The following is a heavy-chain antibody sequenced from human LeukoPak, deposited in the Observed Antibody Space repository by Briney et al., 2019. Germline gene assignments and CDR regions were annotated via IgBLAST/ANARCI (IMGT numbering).Heavy chain of an antibody. CDR1: GFTFSTYK. Sequence: PGGSLRLSCATSGFTFSTYKMDWVRQAPGKGLEWVSYISSSGSIYYTDSVKGRFTISRDNAKNSLYLQMNSLRAEDTAIYYCAREGYGGTSDAFDIWGQGTMVTVSS. CDR2: ISSSGSI. D-gene: IGHD4-23*01. CDR3: AREGYGGTSDAFDI. V-gene: IGHV3-48*03. J-gene: IGHJ3*02.